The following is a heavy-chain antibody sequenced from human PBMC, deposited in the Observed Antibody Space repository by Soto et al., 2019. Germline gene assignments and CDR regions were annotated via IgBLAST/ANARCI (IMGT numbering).Heavy chain of an antibody. J-gene: IGHJ6*02. D-gene: IGHD3-22*01. V-gene: IGHV3-7*05. CDR1: GLTFSRYS. CDR2: INQDGREK. CDR3: AGGPYYGSSCSSNYYGLDV. Sequence: EVQLVEIGGGVVQPGGSLRLSCAAYGLTFSRYSMRWVRQSPGKGLEWVASINQDGREKFYVESVKGRFTISRDNSKNSLYLQMNSLRAEDTAVYYCAGGPYYGSSCSSNYYGLDVWGQGTTVTVSS.